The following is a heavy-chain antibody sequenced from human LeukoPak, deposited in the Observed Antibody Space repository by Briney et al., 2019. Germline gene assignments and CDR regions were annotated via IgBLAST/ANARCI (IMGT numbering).Heavy chain of an antibody. CDR1: GYTFTGYY. Sequence: ASVKVSCKASGYTFTGYYMHWVRQAPGQGLEWMGWINPNSGGTNYAQKLQGRVTMTTDTSTSTAYMELRSLRSDDTAVYYCARDFYTGGWMATTSGVDYWGQGTLVTASS. D-gene: IGHD5-24*01. CDR2: INPNSGGT. CDR3: ARDFYTGGWMATTSGVDY. J-gene: IGHJ4*02. V-gene: IGHV1-2*02.